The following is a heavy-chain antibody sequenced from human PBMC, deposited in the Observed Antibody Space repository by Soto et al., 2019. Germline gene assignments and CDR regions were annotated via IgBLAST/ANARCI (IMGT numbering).Heavy chain of an antibody. J-gene: IGHJ4*02. CDR3: AKDRGSSGYSHYFDS. D-gene: IGHD3-22*01. V-gene: IGHV3-9*01. CDR2: ISWNSGTI. CDR1: GFTFDDYA. Sequence: GGSLRLSCAASGFTFDDYAMHWVRQAPGRGLEWVSGISWNSGTIGYADSVKGRFTISRDNAKNSLYLQTNGLRAEDTALYYCAKDRGSSGYSHYFDSWGQGILVTVSS.